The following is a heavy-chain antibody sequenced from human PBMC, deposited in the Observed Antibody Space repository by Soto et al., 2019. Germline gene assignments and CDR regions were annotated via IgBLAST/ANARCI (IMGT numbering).Heavy chain of an antibody. Sequence: QVQLVESGGGVVQPGRSLRLSCAASGFTFSSYGMHWVRQAPGKGLEWVAVISYDGSNKYYADSVKGRFTISRDNSKNMRCLQMNSLRAEDTAVYYCAKDGHCISTSCYSRHYYYGMDVWGQGTTVTVSS. CDR3: AKDGHCISTSCYSRHYYYGMDV. J-gene: IGHJ6*02. D-gene: IGHD2-2*02. V-gene: IGHV3-30*18. CDR1: GFTFSSYG. CDR2: ISYDGSNK.